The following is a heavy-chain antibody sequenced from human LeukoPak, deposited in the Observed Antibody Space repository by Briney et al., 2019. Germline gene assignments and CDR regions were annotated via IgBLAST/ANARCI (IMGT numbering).Heavy chain of an antibody. D-gene: IGHD5-18*01. CDR2: ISGYNGNT. CDR3: ARDLQRGQLWFIFSLDY. V-gene: IGHV1-18*01. CDR1: GYTFTTYN. Sequence: GASVKVSCKASGYTFTTYNINWVRQAPGQGLEWMGWISGYNGNTNYAQKFQGRVTMTRDTSISTAYMELSRLRSDDTAVYYCARDLQRGQLWFIFSLDYWGQGTLVTVSS. J-gene: IGHJ4*02.